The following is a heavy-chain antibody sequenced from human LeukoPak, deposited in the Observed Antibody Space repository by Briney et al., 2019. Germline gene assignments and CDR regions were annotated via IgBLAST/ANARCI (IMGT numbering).Heavy chain of an antibody. V-gene: IGHV3-30-3*01. CDR1: AFTFSTYT. J-gene: IGHJ4*02. Sequence: GGSLRLSCAASAFTFSTYTMHWVRQAPGKGLEWVAVISYDGSNKYYADSVKGRFTVSRDNSKTTLYLQMNSLRVEDTALYYCARDVRNYASPGHWGQGTLVTVSS. D-gene: IGHD1-7*01. CDR2: ISYDGSNK. CDR3: ARDVRNYASPGH.